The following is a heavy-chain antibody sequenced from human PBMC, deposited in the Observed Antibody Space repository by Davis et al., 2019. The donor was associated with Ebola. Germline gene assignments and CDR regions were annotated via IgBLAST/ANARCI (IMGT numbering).Heavy chain of an antibody. Sequence: GESLKISCAASGFTFSSYAMHWVRQAPGKGLEWVAVISYDGSNKYYADSVKGRFTISRDNSKNTLYLQMNSLRAEDTAVYYCARDGWGSFCGGDCYSSGHDYWGQGTLVTVSS. D-gene: IGHD2-21*02. V-gene: IGHV3-30-3*01. CDR1: GFTFSSYA. CDR2: ISYDGSNK. CDR3: ARDGWGSFCGGDCYSSGHDY. J-gene: IGHJ4*02.